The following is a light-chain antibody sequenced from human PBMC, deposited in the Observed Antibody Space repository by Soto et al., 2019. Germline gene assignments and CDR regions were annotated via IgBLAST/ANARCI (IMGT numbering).Light chain of an antibody. V-gene: IGLV2-8*01. J-gene: IGLJ1*01. CDR2: EVT. CDR3: TSYAGSNNRV. Sequence: QYALTQPPSASGSPGQSVTISCTGNSSDVGGYNYVSWYQQHPGKAPKLMIYEVTMRPSGVPDRFSGSKSGNTASLTVSGLQAEEEADYYCTSYAGSNNRVFGTGTKVSVL. CDR1: SSDVGGYNY.